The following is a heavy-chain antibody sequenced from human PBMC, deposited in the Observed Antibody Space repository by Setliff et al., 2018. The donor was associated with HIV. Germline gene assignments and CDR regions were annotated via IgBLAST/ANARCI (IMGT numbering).Heavy chain of an antibody. CDR2: IWYDGSNK. CDR3: TKPHFQTGDIRYYFDL. J-gene: IGHJ4*02. V-gene: IGHV3-33*06. D-gene: IGHD7-27*01. Sequence: GGSLRLSCAASGFSFSTYDMHWVRQAPGKGLEWLAIIWYDGSNKFYADSVKGRFTISRDNSKNTLYLQMNSLGDEDTAVYYCTKPHFQTGDIRYYFDLWGQGTLVTVS. CDR1: GFSFSTYD.